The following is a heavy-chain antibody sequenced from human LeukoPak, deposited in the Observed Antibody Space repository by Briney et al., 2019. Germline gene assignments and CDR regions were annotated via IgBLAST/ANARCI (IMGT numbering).Heavy chain of an antibody. CDR3: AKGLGKGTIAVAGALDY. Sequence: GGSLRLSCAASGFTFSSYGMHWVRQAPGKGLEWVTFIRYDGSNEYYADSVKGRFTISRDNSKNTLYLQMNSLRADDTAVYFCAKGLGKGTIAVAGALDYWGQGTLVTVSS. V-gene: IGHV3-30*02. CDR1: GFTFSSYG. D-gene: IGHD6-19*01. J-gene: IGHJ4*02. CDR2: IRYDGSNE.